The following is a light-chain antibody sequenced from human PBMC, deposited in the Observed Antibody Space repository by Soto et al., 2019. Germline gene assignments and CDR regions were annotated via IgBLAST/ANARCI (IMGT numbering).Light chain of an antibody. J-gene: IGKJ1*01. CDR1: QSISSW. CDR2: DAS. Sequence: DIPMTQSPSTLSASVGDRVTITCRASQSISSWLAWYQQKPGKAPKLLIYDASSLETGVPSRFSGSGSGTEFTLTISSLQPDEFATYYCQQYKSYSWTFGQGTKVEIK. V-gene: IGKV1-5*01. CDR3: QQYKSYSWT.